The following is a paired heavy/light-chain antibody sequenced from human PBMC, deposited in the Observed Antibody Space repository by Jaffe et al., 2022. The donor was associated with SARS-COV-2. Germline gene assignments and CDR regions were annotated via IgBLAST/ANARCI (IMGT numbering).Light chain of an antibody. V-gene: IGKV1-39*01. CDR1: QSISTY. Sequence: DIQMTQSPSSLSASVGDRVTITCRASQSISTYLNWYQLKSGKAPKVLIYAASSLQSGVPSRFSGSGAGTDFTLTITSLQPEDFATYYCHQSYSSPWTFGQGTKVEI. J-gene: IGKJ1*01. CDR2: AAS. CDR3: HQSYSSPWT.
Heavy chain of an antibody. CDR1: GFTFSDHY. CDR2: TRNIADSYST. CDR3: GRGEYCSGGSCYLVDY. V-gene: IGHV3-72*01. Sequence: EMQVVESGGGLVQPGGSLRLSCAASGFTFSDHYLGWVRQAPGKGLEWVGRTRNIADSYSTDYAASVKGRFTISRDDSKNSLYLQMKSLKTEDTAVYYCGRGEYCSGGSCYLVDYWGQGTMVTVSS. D-gene: IGHD2-15*01. J-gene: IGHJ4*02.